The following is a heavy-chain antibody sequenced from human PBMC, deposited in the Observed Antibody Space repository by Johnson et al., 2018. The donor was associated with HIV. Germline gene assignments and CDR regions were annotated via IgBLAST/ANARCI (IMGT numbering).Heavy chain of an antibody. CDR3: ARRGNWNYLRSAFDI. V-gene: IGHV3-30*04. J-gene: IGHJ3*02. D-gene: IGHD1-7*01. CDR2: ISFDGSKK. Sequence: QVQLVESGGNVVQPGRSLRLSCAASGFTFSDYAMHWVRQAPGKGLEWVSVISFDGSKKYYADSVKGRFTISRDNAKNSLYLQMNSLRAEDTAVYHCARRGNWNYLRSAFDIWGQGTMVTVSS. CDR1: GFTFSDYA.